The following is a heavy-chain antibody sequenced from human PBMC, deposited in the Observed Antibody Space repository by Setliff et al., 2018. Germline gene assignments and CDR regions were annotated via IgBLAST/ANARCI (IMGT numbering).Heavy chain of an antibody. CDR1: GDSISSRRNY. V-gene: IGHV4-61*09. CDR3: SRMSGFCSSGSCYSFDD. D-gene: IGHD2-15*01. CDR2: IDTSWST. Sequence: ASETLSLTCTVSGDSISSRRNYWGWFRQPAGKGLEWLGQIDTSWSTNYNPSLKGRATLSIDASKRQFSLKLTSVTAADTAVYYCSRMSGFCSSGSCYSFDDWGQGALVTVSS. J-gene: IGHJ4*02.